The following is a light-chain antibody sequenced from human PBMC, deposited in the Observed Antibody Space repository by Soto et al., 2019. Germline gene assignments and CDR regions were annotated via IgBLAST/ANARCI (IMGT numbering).Light chain of an antibody. J-gene: IGKJ4*01. V-gene: IGKV1-5*03. CDR3: QDYSSTSGLT. CDR2: HAS. CDR1: QSIITW. Sequence: DIQMTQSPSNLSASVGDRVTITCRAMQSIITWLAWYQQKPGKAPKLLIYHASTLTSGVPSRFSGSGSGTDFTLTNSSLEPDDFASYYCQDYSSTSGLTFGGGAQVEIK.